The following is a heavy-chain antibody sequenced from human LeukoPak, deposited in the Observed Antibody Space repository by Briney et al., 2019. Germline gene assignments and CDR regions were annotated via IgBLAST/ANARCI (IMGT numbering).Heavy chain of an antibody. J-gene: IGHJ4*02. CDR1: GGTFSSYA. Sequence: SVKVSCKASGGTFSSYALSWVRQAPGHGLEWMGGIIPIFGTANYAQKFQGRVTITTDESTSTAYMELSSLRSEDTAVYYCARGPYDVLMVYAFDYWGQGTLVTVSS. V-gene: IGHV1-69*05. D-gene: IGHD2-8*01. CDR3: ARGPYDVLMVYAFDY. CDR2: IIPIFGTA.